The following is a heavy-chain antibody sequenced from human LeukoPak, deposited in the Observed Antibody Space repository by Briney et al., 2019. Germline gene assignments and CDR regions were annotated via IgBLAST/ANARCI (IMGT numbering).Heavy chain of an antibody. Sequence: PGGSLRLSCAASGFTFSNYGMHWVRQAPGKGLEWVAVISYDGSNKYYADSVKGRFTISRDNSKNTLYLQMNSLRAEDTAVYYCAKVATWTYFDSWGQGTLVTVSS. J-gene: IGHJ4*02. D-gene: IGHD3/OR15-3a*01. V-gene: IGHV3-30*18. CDR1: GFTFSNYG. CDR2: ISYDGSNK. CDR3: AKVATWTYFDS.